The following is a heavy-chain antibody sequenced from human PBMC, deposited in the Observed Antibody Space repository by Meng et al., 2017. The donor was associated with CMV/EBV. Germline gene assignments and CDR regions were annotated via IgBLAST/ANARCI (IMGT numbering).Heavy chain of an antibody. CDR2: IYWDDYK. J-gene: IGHJ4*02. CDR1: GFSRSTSGVW. CDR3: ARRAAAGRFDY. Sequence: AWKASAPPRVTPTQTITPTCTFSGFSRSTSGVWVCWIRPPPEKALEWLALIYWDDYKRYNPSMKSRITITNDTNKNQVVLTMTNMDTVDTAKYYSARRAAAGRFDYWGQGTLVTVSS. V-gene: IGHV2-5*02. D-gene: IGHD6-13*01.